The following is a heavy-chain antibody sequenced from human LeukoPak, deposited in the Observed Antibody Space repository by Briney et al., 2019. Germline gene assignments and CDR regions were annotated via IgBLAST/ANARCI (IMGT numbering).Heavy chain of an antibody. Sequence: GGSLRLSCGASGFTFSGHAMNWVRQPPGKGLQWVSGIDGSGSLTFHADFVKGRFTISRDNSENRLYLQMNSLRAEDTALYYCARVSTVTANFDYWGQGSLVTVSS. V-gene: IGHV3-23*05. CDR2: IDGSGSLT. CDR1: GFTFSGHA. D-gene: IGHD2-21*02. CDR3: ARVSTVTANFDY. J-gene: IGHJ4*02.